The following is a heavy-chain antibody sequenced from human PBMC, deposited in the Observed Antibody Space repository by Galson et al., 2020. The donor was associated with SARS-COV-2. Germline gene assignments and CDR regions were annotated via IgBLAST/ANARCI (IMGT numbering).Heavy chain of an antibody. V-gene: IGHV4-31*03. CDR2: SYYRGST. CDR1: GASISSSGYY. J-gene: IGHJ3*02. CDR3: ARSTSGGLNFDI. D-gene: IGHD1-26*01. Sequence: ETSETLSLTCTVSGASISSSGYYWTCIRHHPGKGLEWFGYSYYRGSTDYTPSLKSRVSISSNTSKNQFFLKLTFVTAADAAVYYCARSTSGGLNFDIWGQGTMVTVSS.